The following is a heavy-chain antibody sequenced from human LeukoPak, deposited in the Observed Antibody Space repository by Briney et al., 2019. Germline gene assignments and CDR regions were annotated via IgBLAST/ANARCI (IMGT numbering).Heavy chain of an antibody. Sequence: GASVKVSCKASGYTFTSYDINWVRQATGQGLEWMGWMNPNSGNTGYAQKFQGRVTITRNTSISTAYMELSSLRSEDTAVYYCARVLPESVVVPAAPPWGYYYYYMDVWGKGTTVTVSS. CDR2: MNPNSGNT. CDR3: ARVLPESVVVPAAPPWGYYYYYMDV. CDR1: GYTFTSYD. D-gene: IGHD2-2*01. J-gene: IGHJ6*03. V-gene: IGHV1-8*03.